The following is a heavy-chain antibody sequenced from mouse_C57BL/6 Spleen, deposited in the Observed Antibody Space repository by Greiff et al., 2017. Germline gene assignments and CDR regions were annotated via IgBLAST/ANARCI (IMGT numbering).Heavy chain of an antibody. D-gene: IGHD3-1*01. J-gene: IGHJ4*01. Sequence: VKLVESGAELARPGASVKLSCKASGYTFTSYGISWVKQRTGQGLEWIGEIYPRSGNTYYNEKFKGKATLTADKSSSTAYMELRSLTSEDSAVYFCAREGLRGMDYAMDYWGQGTSVTVSS. CDR2: IYPRSGNT. V-gene: IGHV1-81*01. CDR3: AREGLRGMDYAMDY. CDR1: GYTFTSYG.